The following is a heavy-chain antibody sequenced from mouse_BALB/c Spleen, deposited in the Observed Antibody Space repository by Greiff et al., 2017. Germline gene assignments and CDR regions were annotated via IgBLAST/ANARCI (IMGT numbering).Heavy chain of an antibody. D-gene: IGHD2-4*01. V-gene: IGHV1-7*01. J-gene: IGHJ3*01. Sequence: QVQLKESGAELAKPGASVKMSCKASGYTFTSYWMHWVKQRPGQGLEWIGYINPSTGYTEYNQKFKDKATLTADKSSSTAYMQLSSLTSEDSAVYYCARSDYDYDGFAYWGQGTLVTVSA. CDR1: GYTFTSYW. CDR3: ARSDYDYDGFAY. CDR2: INPSTGYT.